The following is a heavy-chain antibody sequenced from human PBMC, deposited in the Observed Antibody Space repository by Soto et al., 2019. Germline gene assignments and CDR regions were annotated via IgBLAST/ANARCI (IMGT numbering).Heavy chain of an antibody. CDR1: GGSFGSSA. J-gene: IGHJ3*01. Sequence: QVQLVQSGADVKKPGSSVKVSYKASGGSFGSSAISWVRQAPAQGLEWMGEIIPVFDKANYAQNFQGRLTITADEPTGTVFMQLSSLRSEDTAVYFCARLRRDWGDAFDLWGLGTLVTVSS. CDR2: IIPVFDKA. V-gene: IGHV1-69*01. CDR3: ARLRRDWGDAFDL. D-gene: IGHD3-16*01.